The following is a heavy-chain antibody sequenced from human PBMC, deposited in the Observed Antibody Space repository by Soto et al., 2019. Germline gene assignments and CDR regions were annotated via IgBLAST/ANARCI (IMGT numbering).Heavy chain of an antibody. D-gene: IGHD5-18*01. V-gene: IGHV1-69*13. CDR1: GGTFRSHT. J-gene: IGHJ4*02. CDR3: AEGYSFSLDY. CDR2: IIPVFSST. Sequence: GASVKVSCKASGGTFRSHTINWVRQAPGQGLEWMGGIIPVFSSTSYAQRFLDRVTIGADESTGTAYVELRSPTSDDTAVYYCAEGYSFSLDYWGQGTLVTVSS.